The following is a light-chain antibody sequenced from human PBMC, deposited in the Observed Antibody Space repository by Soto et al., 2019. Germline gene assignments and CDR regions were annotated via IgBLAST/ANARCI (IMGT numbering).Light chain of an antibody. CDR3: QQYNNWPPLT. V-gene: IGKV3-15*01. CDR2: GAS. CDR1: QSVSSN. Sequence: EIVMTQSPATLSVSPGERATLSCRASQSVSSNLAWYQQKPGQAPSLLIYGASTRATGIPARFSRSGSGTEFTLTISSLQSEEFAVYYCQQYNNWPPLTFGGGTKVEIK. J-gene: IGKJ4*01.